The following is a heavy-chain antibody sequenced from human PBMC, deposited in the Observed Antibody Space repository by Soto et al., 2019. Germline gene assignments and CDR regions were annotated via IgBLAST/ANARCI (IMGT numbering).Heavy chain of an antibody. CDR1: GGSISSYY. J-gene: IGHJ6*02. Sequence: PSETLSLTCTVSGGSISSYYWSWIRQPPGKGLEWIGYIYYSGSTNYNPSLKSRVTISVDTSKNQFSLKLSSVTAADTAVYYCARFGSSGWWGGFYYYYGMDVWGQGTTVTVSS. D-gene: IGHD6-19*01. V-gene: IGHV4-59*01. CDR2: IYYSGST. CDR3: ARFGSSGWWGGFYYYYGMDV.